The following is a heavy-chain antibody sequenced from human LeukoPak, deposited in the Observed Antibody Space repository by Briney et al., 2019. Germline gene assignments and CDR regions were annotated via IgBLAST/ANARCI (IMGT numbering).Heavy chain of an antibody. J-gene: IGHJ6*03. CDR1: GFTFDGYA. Sequence: PGGSLRLSCAASGFTFDGYAMHWVRQAPGKGLEWVSGISWNSGSIAYADSVKGRFTISRDNAKNSLYLQMNSLRAEDTAVYYCARSVKHPLPSPPRNTVTTKYYMDVWGKGTTVTVPS. D-gene: IGHD4-17*01. CDR3: ARSVKHPLPSPPRNTVTTKYYMDV. V-gene: IGHV3-9*01. CDR2: ISWNSGSI.